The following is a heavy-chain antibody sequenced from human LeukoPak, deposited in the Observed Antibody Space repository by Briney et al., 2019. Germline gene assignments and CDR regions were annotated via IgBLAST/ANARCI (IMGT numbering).Heavy chain of an antibody. Sequence: SVKVSCKASGFTFTSSAMQWVRQARGQRLEWIGWIVVGSGNTNYAQKFQERVTITRDMSTSTAYMELSSLRSEDTAVYYCAAVPDYYDSSSYYFYFDYWGQGTLVTVSS. CDR3: AAVPDYYDSSSYYFYFDY. J-gene: IGHJ4*02. CDR2: IVVGSGNT. CDR1: GFTFTSSA. V-gene: IGHV1-58*02. D-gene: IGHD3-22*01.